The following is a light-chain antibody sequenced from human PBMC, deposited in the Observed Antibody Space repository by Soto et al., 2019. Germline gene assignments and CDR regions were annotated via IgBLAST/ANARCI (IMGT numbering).Light chain of an antibody. J-gene: IGKJ3*01. CDR1: QGISSY. Sequence: IQLTQSPSSLSASVGDRVTITCRASQGISSYLAWYQQKPGKAPKLLMYAASVLEIGVPSRFSGSGSGTDFTLTISSLQPEDFATYYCQQLKSYPFTFGHGAKVDIK. CDR2: AAS. V-gene: IGKV1-9*01. CDR3: QQLKSYPFT.